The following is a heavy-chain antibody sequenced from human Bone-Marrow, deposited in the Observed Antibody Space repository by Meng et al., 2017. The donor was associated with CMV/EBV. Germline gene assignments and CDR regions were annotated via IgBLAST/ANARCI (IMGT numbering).Heavy chain of an antibody. Sequence: ASVKVSCKASGYTFTSYYMHWVRQAPGQGLEWMGIINPSGGSTSYAQKFQGRVTMTRDTSTTRVYMELSSLRSEDTAVYYCARGADNSVWSLTMDVWGQGTTVTVSS. CDR1: GYTFTSYY. D-gene: IGHD6-19*01. V-gene: IGHV1-46*01. J-gene: IGHJ6*02. CDR2: INPSGGST. CDR3: ARGADNSVWSLTMDV.